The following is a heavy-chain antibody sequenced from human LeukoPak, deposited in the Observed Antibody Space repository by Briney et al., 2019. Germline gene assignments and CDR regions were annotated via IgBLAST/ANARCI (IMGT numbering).Heavy chain of an antibody. CDR1: GGSISSYY. J-gene: IGHJ1*01. D-gene: IGHD6-19*01. CDR3: ARLGPGGWYKGAYFQH. Sequence: SETLSLTCTVSGGSISSYYWSWIRQPPGKGLEWIGSINYCGATYYKPSLRSRVTMSVDMSKNEFSLELKSVTAADTAMYYCARLGPGGWYKGAYFQHWGQGTLVTV. CDR2: INYCGAT. V-gene: IGHV4-39*01.